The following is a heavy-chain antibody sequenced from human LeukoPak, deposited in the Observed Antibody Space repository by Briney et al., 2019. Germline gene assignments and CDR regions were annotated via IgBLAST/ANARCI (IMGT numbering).Heavy chain of an antibody. D-gene: IGHD3-22*01. V-gene: IGHV3-23*01. CDR1: GFTFSNYA. CDR3: AKGGVYDSSGYTP. Sequence: GGSLRLSCAASGFTFSNYAMTWVRQAPGKGLEGVSTIGGSGGNTYYADSVKGRFTISRDNSKDTLYLQMNSLRAEDTALYYCAKGGVYDSSGYTPWGQGTLVTVSS. CDR2: IGGSGGNT. J-gene: IGHJ4*02.